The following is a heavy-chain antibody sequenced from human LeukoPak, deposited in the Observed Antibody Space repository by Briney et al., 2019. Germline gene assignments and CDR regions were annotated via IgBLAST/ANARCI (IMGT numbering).Heavy chain of an antibody. Sequence: GGSLKLSCAASGFTFTSYSMSWVRQAPGQGLEWVANIKQDGSEKYYVDSVKGRFTISRDNAKNSLYLQMNSLRAEDTAVYYCARDLDSYGFDYWGQGTLVTVSS. CDR3: ARDLDSYGFDY. V-gene: IGHV3-7*05. J-gene: IGHJ4*02. CDR2: IKQDGSEK. CDR1: GFTFTSYS. D-gene: IGHD5-18*01.